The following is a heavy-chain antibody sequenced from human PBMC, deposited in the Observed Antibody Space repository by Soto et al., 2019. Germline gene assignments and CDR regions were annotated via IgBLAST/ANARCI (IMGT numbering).Heavy chain of an antibody. J-gene: IGHJ4*02. D-gene: IGHD6-19*01. V-gene: IGHV3-23*01. Sequence: PGGSLRLSCAASGFTFSSYAMSLVRQAPGKGLECVSAISGSGGSTYYADSVKGRFTISRDNSKNTLYLQMNSLRAEDMAVYYCARRIAVAVPYFDYWGQGTLVTVSS. CDR1: GFTFSSYA. CDR3: ARRIAVAVPYFDY. CDR2: ISGSGGST.